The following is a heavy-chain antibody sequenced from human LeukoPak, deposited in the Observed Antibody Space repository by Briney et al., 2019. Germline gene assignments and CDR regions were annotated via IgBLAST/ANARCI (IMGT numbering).Heavy chain of an antibody. Sequence: GGSLRLSCAASGFTFSSYWMSWVRQAPGKGLEWVANIKQDGSEKYYVDSVKGRFTISRDNAKNSLDLQMSSLRAEDMAVYYCARDVRPLDSSGYFGYWGQGTLVTVSS. J-gene: IGHJ4*02. D-gene: IGHD3-22*01. CDR3: ARDVRPLDSSGYFGY. CDR1: GFTFSSYW. CDR2: IKQDGSEK. V-gene: IGHV3-7*01.